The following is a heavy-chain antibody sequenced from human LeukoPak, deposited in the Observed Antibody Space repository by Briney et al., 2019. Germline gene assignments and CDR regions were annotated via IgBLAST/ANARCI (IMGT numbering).Heavy chain of an antibody. CDR2: LYYSGST. V-gene: IGHV4-39*07. D-gene: IGHD5-24*01. Sequence: PSETLSLTCTVSGGSVTSPNYYWGWIRQPPGKGLEWIGTLYYSGSTFYNPSLKSRVTISVDTSKNQFSLKLSSVTAADTAVYYCAREQRDGYNSNWFDPWGQGTLVTVSS. J-gene: IGHJ5*02. CDR3: AREQRDGYNSNWFDP. CDR1: GGSVTSPNYY.